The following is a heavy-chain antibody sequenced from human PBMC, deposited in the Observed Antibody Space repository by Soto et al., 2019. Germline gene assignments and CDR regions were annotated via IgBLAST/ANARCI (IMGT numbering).Heavy chain of an antibody. V-gene: IGHV3-30-3*01. CDR2: ISYDGSNK. Sequence: QVQLVESGGGVVQPGRSLRLSCAASGFPFSIYAMHWVRQAPGKGLEWVAVISYDGSNKYYADSVKGRFTISRANSKNTVYLQMNSLRAEDSAVYYCAREYSDGWFDPWGQGTLVTVSS. J-gene: IGHJ5*02. CDR1: GFPFSIYA. CDR3: AREYSDGWFDP. D-gene: IGHD2-21*01.